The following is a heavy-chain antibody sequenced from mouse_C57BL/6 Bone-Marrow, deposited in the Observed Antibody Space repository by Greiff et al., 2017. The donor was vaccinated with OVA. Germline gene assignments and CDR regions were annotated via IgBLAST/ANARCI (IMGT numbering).Heavy chain of an antibody. J-gene: IGHJ4*01. CDR2: IDPENGDT. CDR3: TTVTTVVATDYAMDD. Sequence: EVQLQQSGAELVRPGASVKLSCTASGFNIKDDYMHWVTQRPEQGLEWIGWIDPENGDTEYASKFQGKATITADTSSNPAYLQLSSLTSEDTAVYYCTTVTTVVATDYAMDDWGQGTSVTVSS. D-gene: IGHD1-1*01. CDR1: GFNIKDDY. V-gene: IGHV14-4*01.